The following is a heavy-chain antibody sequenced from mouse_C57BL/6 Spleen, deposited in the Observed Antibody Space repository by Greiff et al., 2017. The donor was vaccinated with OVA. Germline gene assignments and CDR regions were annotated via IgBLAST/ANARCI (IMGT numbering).Heavy chain of an antibody. CDR1: GYTFTSYW. J-gene: IGHJ3*01. Sequence: VQLQQPGAELVRPGSSVKLSCKASGYTFTSYWMHWVKQRPIQGLEWIGNIDPSDSVTHYNQKFKDKATLTVDKSSSTAYMQLSSLTSEDSAVYYCARYSSGHGSYWGQGTLVTVSA. D-gene: IGHD3-2*02. CDR3: ARYSSGHGSY. V-gene: IGHV1-52*01. CDR2: IDPSDSVT.